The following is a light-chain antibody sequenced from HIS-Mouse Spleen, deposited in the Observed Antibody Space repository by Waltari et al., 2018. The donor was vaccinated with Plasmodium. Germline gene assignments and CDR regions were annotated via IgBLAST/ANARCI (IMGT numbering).Light chain of an antibody. Sequence: QSALTQPASVSGSPGQSITISCTGTSSAVGSYNLVSWYQQLPGKAPKLMIYEGSKRPSGVSNRFSGSKSGNTASLTIAGLQAEDEADYYCCSYAGSSTNWVFGGGTKLTVL. CDR3: CSYAGSSTNWV. V-gene: IGLV2-23*01. J-gene: IGLJ3*02. CDR2: EGS. CDR1: SSAVGSYNL.